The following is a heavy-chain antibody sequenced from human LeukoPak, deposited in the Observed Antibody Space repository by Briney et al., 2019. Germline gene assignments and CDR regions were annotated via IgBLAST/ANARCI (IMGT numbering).Heavy chain of an antibody. CDR2: MKEDGSVK. CDR3: ARDPGWSSFDI. D-gene: IGHD2-15*01. J-gene: IGHJ3*02. V-gene: IGHV3-7*01. Sequence: GGSRRLSCVASGFPFSSYWMSWVRQAPGKGLEFVANMKEDGSVKNYVDSVKGRFTISRDNAENSVYLQMSSLRAEDTALYYCARDPGWSSFDIWGQGAMVTVSS. CDR1: GFPFSSYW.